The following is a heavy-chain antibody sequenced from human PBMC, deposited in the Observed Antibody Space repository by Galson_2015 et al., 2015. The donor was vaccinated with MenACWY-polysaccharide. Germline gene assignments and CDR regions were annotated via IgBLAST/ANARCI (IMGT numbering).Heavy chain of an antibody. CDR3: ARDPRPKYSGSYREGNY. Sequence: SVKVSCKASGGTFSSYTISWVRQAPGQGLEWMGRIIPILGIANYAQKFQGRVTITADKSTSTAYMELSSLRSEDTAVYYCARDPRPKYSGSYREGNYWGQGTLVTVSS. CDR1: GGTFSSYT. D-gene: IGHD1-26*01. V-gene: IGHV1-69*04. J-gene: IGHJ4*02. CDR2: IIPILGIA.